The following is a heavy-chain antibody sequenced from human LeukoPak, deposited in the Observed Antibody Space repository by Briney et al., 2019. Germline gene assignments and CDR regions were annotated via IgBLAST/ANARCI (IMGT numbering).Heavy chain of an antibody. CDR2: IYYSGST. Sequence: SETLSLTCTVSGGSISSGGYYWSWIRQHPGKGLEWIGYIYYSGSTYYNPSLKSRVTISVDTSKNQFSLKLSSVTAADTAVYYCARVTRVGKGLDYWGQGTLVTVSS. CDR1: GGSISSGGYY. D-gene: IGHD3-10*02. J-gene: IGHJ4*02. V-gene: IGHV4-31*03. CDR3: ARVTRVGKGLDY.